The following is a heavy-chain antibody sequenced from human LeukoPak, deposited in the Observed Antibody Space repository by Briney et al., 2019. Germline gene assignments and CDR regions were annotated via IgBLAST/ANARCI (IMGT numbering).Heavy chain of an antibody. CDR3: AREISVAGTMIDY. CDR1: GYTFTDYY. J-gene: IGHJ4*02. D-gene: IGHD6-19*01. Sequence: ASVTVSCKASGYTFTDYYMHWVRQAPGQGLEWMGWINPNSGGTNYAQTFQGRVTLTRDTSISTAYMELSRLSSDDTAVYYCAREISVAGTMIDYWGQGTPVTVSS. V-gene: IGHV1-2*02. CDR2: INPNSGGT.